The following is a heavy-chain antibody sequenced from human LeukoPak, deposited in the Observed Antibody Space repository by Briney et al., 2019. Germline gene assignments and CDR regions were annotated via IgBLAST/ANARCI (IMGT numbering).Heavy chain of an antibody. CDR1: GFSPTTSGMC. D-gene: IGHD5-24*01. V-gene: IGHV2-70*11. Sequence: SGPTLVNPTQTLTLTCTFSGFSPTTSGMCVSWIRQPPGKALEWLARIDWDDDKYYSTSLKTRLTISKDTSKNQVVLTMTNMDPVDTATYYCVRLPCRHGYNPVWGQGTLATVSS. J-gene: IGHJ4*02. CDR3: VRLPCRHGYNPV. CDR2: IDWDDDK.